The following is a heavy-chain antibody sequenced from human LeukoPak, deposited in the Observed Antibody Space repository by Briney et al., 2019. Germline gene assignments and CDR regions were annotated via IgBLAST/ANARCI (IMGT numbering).Heavy chain of an antibody. D-gene: IGHD7-27*01. CDR3: ARDTSPQIWVY. Sequence: GGTLRLFCAASVFTFSSYSMNWVPHAPGKGLEWVSSISSSSSYIYYAGSVKGRFTISRDNDKNSLYLQMNSLRAEDTAVYYCARDTSPQIWVYWGRGTLVTVSS. V-gene: IGHV3-21*01. J-gene: IGHJ4*02. CDR1: VFTFSSYS. CDR2: ISSSSSYI.